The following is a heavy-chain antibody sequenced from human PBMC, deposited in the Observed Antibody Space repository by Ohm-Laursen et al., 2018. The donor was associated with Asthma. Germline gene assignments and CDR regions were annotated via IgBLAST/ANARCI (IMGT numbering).Heavy chain of an antibody. J-gene: IGHJ4*02. CDR3: AKPRRPYCSSTSCPTYYFDY. CDR1: GFTFSTYW. Sequence: SLRLSCSASGFTFSTYWMHWVRQAPGKGLVWVSRVYGDGSNTIYADSVKGRFTISRDNAKNTLYLQMNSLRAEDTAVYYCAKPRRPYCSSTSCPTYYFDYWGQGTLVTVSS. V-gene: IGHV3-74*01. D-gene: IGHD2-2*01. CDR2: VYGDGSNT.